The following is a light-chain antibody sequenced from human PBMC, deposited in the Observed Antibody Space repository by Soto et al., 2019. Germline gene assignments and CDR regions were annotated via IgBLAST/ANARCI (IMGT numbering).Light chain of an antibody. CDR3: QQYKDWPTT. CDR2: GAS. V-gene: IGKV3D-7*01. Sequence: EIVMTQSPATLSLSPGERATLSCRASQSVSSSYLSWYQQKPGQAPRLLIYGASTRATGIPARFSGSGAGTDFTLTITSLQSEDFGVYFCQQYKDWPTTFGQGTKVEIK. J-gene: IGKJ1*01. CDR1: QSVSSSY.